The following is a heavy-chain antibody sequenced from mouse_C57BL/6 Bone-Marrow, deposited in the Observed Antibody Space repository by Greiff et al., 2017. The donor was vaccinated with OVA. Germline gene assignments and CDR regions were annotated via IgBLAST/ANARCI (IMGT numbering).Heavy chain of an antibody. CDR3: ARRGYGSSSYWAIDF. CDR2: IYPGDGDT. D-gene: IGHD1-1*01. Sequence: VQLQESGAELVKPGASVKISCKASGYAFSSYWMNWVKQRPGKGLEWIGQIYPGDGDTNYNGKFKGKATLTADKSSSTAYMQLSSLTSEDSAVYFCARRGYGSSSYWAIDFWGKGTTVTGSS. V-gene: IGHV1-80*01. CDR1: GYAFSSYW. J-gene: IGHJ1*03.